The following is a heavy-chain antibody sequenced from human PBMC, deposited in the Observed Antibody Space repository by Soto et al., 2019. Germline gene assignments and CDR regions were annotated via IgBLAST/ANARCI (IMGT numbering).Heavy chain of an antibody. J-gene: IGHJ3*02. CDR1: GFTFSSYW. CDR3: ARDREATRTSEDAFDI. CDR2: IKQDGSEK. Sequence: GGSLRLSCAASGFTFSSYWMSWVRQAPGKGLEWVANIKQDGSEKYYVDSVKGRFTISRDNAKNSLYLQMNSLRAEDTAVYYCARDREATRTSEDAFDIWGQGTMVTVSS. D-gene: IGHD1-26*01. V-gene: IGHV3-7*03.